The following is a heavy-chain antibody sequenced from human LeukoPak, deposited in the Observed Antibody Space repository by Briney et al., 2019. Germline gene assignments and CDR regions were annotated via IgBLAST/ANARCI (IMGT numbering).Heavy chain of an antibody. D-gene: IGHD1-1*01. Sequence: SETLSLTCTVSGDSINKYFWSWLRQSPGKGLEWIGYISHSGNTNYHPSLKSRVTISLDKSNNQFSLRLSSVTAADTAVYYCARAGPENLNWRYYIGFWGQGILVTVSS. V-gene: IGHV4-59*01. CDR3: ARAGPENLNWRYYIGF. CDR2: ISHSGNT. J-gene: IGHJ4*02. CDR1: GDSINKYF.